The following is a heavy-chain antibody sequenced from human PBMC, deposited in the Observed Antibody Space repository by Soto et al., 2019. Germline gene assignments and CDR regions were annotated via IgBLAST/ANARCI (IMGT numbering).Heavy chain of an antibody. Sequence: PSETLSLTCTVSGGSVSSGSYYWSWIRQPPGKGLEWIGYIYYSGSTNYNPSLKSRVTISVDTSKNQFSLKLSSVTAADTAVYYCARRDCSGGSCILFDYWGQGTLVTSPQ. CDR2: IYYSGST. CDR1: GGSVSSGSYY. J-gene: IGHJ4*02. D-gene: IGHD2-15*01. CDR3: ARRDCSGGSCILFDY. V-gene: IGHV4-61*01.